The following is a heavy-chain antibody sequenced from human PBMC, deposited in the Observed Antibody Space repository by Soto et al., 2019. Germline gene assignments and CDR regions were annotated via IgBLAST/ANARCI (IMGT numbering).Heavy chain of an antibody. Sequence: EVQLVESGGGLVQPGGSLRLSCEASGFTFSTFWMHWVRQAPGKGLVWVSRINSDGSSTNYADSVKGRVTISRDNDKNMLYLQMNSLRAEDTAVYYCARDFEYWGQGTRVTDSS. CDR3: ARDFEY. CDR1: GFTFSTFW. V-gene: IGHV3-74*01. J-gene: IGHJ4*02. CDR2: INSDGSST.